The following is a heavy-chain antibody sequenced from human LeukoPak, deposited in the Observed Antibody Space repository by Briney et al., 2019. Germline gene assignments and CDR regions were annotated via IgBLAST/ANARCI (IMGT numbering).Heavy chain of an antibody. V-gene: IGHV4-59*02. CDR1: GVSVINYY. Sequence: PSETLSLTCTVSGVSVINYYWSWIRQPPGKGLEWIGYIYYSGNSDYNPSLKSRVTISVATSKNQFSLKLTSVTPADTAVYFCASYYDSPISAFDIWRQGTEVTVSS. CDR2: IYYSGNS. D-gene: IGHD3-16*01. CDR3: ASYYDSPISAFDI. J-gene: IGHJ3*02.